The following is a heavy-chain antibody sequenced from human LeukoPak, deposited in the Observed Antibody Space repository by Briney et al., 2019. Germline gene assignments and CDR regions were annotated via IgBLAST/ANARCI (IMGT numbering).Heavy chain of an antibody. CDR3: ARLYGHSYGYFDY. J-gene: IGHJ4*02. D-gene: IGHD5-18*01. CDR1: GYSFTNYW. CDR2: VYPGDSDT. V-gene: IGHV5-51*01. Sequence: GESLKISCKGSGYSFTNYWIGWVRQMPGKGLEWMAIVYPGDSDTRYSPSFQGHVTISADKSISTAYLQWSSLKASDTAMYYCARLYGHSYGYFDYWGQGTLVTVSS.